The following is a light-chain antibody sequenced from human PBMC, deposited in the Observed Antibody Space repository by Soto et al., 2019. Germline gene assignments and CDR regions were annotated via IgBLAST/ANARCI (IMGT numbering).Light chain of an antibody. CDR3: QQANSFPRT. J-gene: IGKJ1*01. Sequence: DIQMTQSPSTLAASVGDTVTMTCRSSSKWLAWYQKKPGKAPKLLIYAASTLQSGVPSRFNGSGSGAEYTLTITSLQPEDFATYFCQQANSFPRTFGQGTRVEVK. CDR2: AAS. CDR1: SSKW. V-gene: IGKV1-5*01.